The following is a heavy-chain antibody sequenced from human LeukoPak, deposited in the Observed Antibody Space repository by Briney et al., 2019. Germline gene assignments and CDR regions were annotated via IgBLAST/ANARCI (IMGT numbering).Heavy chain of an antibody. CDR1: GFTFSNFG. Sequence: GGSLRLSCAASGFTFSNFGMHWVRQAPGKGLEWVAFIRFDGTSEFYADSVKARFTISRDNSQNTLYLQMNSLRAEDTAVYYCAKSGLNRFDYWGQGTLVTVSS. CDR2: IRFDGTSE. CDR3: AKSGLNRFDY. V-gene: IGHV3-30*02. J-gene: IGHJ4*02. D-gene: IGHD2-15*01.